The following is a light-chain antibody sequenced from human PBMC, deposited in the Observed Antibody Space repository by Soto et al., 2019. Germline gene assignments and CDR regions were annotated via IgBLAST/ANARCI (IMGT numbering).Light chain of an antibody. J-gene: IGLJ2*01. CDR1: AGAVTSGHF. CDR3: LLSYSGAEV. V-gene: IGLV7-46*01. Sequence: QAVVTQEPSLTVSPGGTVTLTCGSRAGAVTSGHFPYWFQQKPGQAPRTLIFDTSNKHSWTPARFAGSLLGGKAALTLSGAQPEDEADYYCLLSYSGAEVFGGGTKLTVL. CDR2: DTS.